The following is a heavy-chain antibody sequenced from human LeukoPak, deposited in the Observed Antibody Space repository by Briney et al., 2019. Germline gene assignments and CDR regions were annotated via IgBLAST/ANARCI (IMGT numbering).Heavy chain of an antibody. Sequence: GGSLRLSCAASGFTFSNAWMSWVRQAPGKGLEWVGRIKSKTDGGTTDYAAPVKGRFTISRDDSKNPLDLQMNSLKTEDTAVYYCTTDTSALLRYFDLPADYWGPGTLVTVSS. V-gene: IGHV3-15*01. CDR2: IKSKTDGGTT. D-gene: IGHD3-9*01. CDR1: GFTFSNAW. CDR3: TTDTSALLRYFDLPADY. J-gene: IGHJ4*01.